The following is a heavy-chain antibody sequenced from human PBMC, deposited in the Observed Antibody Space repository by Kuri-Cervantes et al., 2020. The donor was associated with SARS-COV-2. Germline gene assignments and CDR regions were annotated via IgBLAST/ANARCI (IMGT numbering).Heavy chain of an antibody. CDR1: GFTFSSYS. V-gene: IGHV3-21*01. D-gene: IGHD1-26*01. Sequence: GGSLRLSCAASGFTFSSYSMNWVRQAPGKGLEWVSSISGSSSYIYYADSVKGRFTISRDNAKNSLYLQMNSLRAEDTAVYYCAGDSPLVGATWNYFDYWGQGTLVTVSS. J-gene: IGHJ4*02. CDR3: AGDSPLVGATWNYFDY. CDR2: ISGSSSYI.